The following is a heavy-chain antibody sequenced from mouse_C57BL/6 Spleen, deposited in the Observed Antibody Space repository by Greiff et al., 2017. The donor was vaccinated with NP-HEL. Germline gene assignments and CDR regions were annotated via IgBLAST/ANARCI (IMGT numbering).Heavy chain of an antibody. Sequence: EVQLVESGGGLVKPGGSLKLSCAASGFTFSSYAMSWVRQTPEKRLEWVATISAGGSYTYYPDNVKGRFTISRDNAKNNLYLQMSHLKSEDTAMYYCARRGNWDYFDYWGQGTTLTVSS. CDR1: GFTFSSYA. D-gene: IGHD4-1*01. V-gene: IGHV5-4*01. CDR2: ISAGGSYT. CDR3: ARRGNWDYFDY. J-gene: IGHJ2*01.